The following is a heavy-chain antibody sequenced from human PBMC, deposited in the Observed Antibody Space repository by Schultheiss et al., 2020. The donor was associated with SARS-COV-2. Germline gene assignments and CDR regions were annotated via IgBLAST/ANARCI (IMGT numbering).Heavy chain of an antibody. CDR2: IYWNDDK. V-gene: IGHV2-5*01. D-gene: IGHD3-22*01. Sequence: SGPTLVKPTPTLTLTCTVSGFSLSNARMGVSWIRQPPGKALEWLALIYWNDDKRYSPSLKSRLTITKDTSKNQVVLTMTNMDPVDTATYYCARTVYDSSGYSLYDAFDIWGQGTMVTVSS. CDR3: ARTVYDSSGYSLYDAFDI. CDR1: GFSLSNARMG. J-gene: IGHJ3*02.